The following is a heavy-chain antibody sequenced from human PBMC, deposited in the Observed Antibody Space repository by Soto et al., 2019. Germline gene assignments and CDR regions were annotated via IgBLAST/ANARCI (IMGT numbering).Heavy chain of an antibody. CDR3: ARDDTIFGVVINKNYYYGMDV. CDR2: ISSSSSYI. CDR1: GFTLRSFT. J-gene: IGHJ6*02. V-gene: IGHV3-21*01. D-gene: IGHD3-3*01. Sequence: PGGSLRLSCAASGFTLRSFTMNWVRQAPGKGLEWVSSISSSSSYIYYADSVKGRFTISRDSAKNSLYLQMNSLRAEDTAVYYCARDDTIFGVVINKNYYYGMDVWGQGTTVTVS.